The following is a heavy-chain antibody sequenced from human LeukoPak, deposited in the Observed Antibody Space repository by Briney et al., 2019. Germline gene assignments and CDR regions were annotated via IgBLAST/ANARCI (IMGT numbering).Heavy chain of an antibody. Sequence: SQTLSLTCTVSGGSISSGSYYWSWIRQPAGKGLEWIGRIYTSGSTNYNPSLKSRVTISADTSKNQFSLKLSSVTAADTAVYYCARELAASFDYWGQGTLVTVSS. V-gene: IGHV4-61*02. CDR1: GGSISSGSYY. CDR3: ARELAASFDY. D-gene: IGHD6-6*01. J-gene: IGHJ4*02. CDR2: IYTSGST.